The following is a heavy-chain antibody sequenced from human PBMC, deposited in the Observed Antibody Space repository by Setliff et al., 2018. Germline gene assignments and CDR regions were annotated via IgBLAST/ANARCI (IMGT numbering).Heavy chain of an antibody. D-gene: IGHD6-19*01. V-gene: IGHV1-18*01. CDR1: GYTFRSYG. J-gene: IGHJ3*01. CDR3: VREYSGGGLM. CDR2: ISAYNGNT. Sequence: ASVKVSCKASGYTFRSYGINWVRQAPGQGLEWMGWISAYNGNTNYGQKYQGRVTMTTDTSTNTVYMELRSLRSDDTAVYFCVREYSGGGLMWGQGIMVTVSS.